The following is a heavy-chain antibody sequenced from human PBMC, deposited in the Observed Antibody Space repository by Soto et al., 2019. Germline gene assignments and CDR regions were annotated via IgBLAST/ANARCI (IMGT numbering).Heavy chain of an antibody. Sequence: PGGSLRLSCAASGFTVSSNYMSWVRQAPGKGLEWVSSISWNSNIIGYADSVKGRFTISRDNAKNSLYLQMNSLRPEDTALYYCAKDKGSDIAAAGHDYWGQGTLVTVSS. D-gene: IGHD6-13*01. V-gene: IGHV3-9*01. CDR2: ISWNSNII. J-gene: IGHJ4*02. CDR1: GFTVSSNY. CDR3: AKDKGSDIAAAGHDY.